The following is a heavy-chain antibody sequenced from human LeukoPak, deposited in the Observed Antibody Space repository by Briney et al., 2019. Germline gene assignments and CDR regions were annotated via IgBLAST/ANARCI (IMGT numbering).Heavy chain of an antibody. V-gene: IGHV1-18*01. CDR2: ISAYNGDT. CDR3: ARESLRPT. D-gene: IGHD5-12*01. CDR1: GYTFSKFG. Sequence: GASVKVSCKASGYTFSKFGISWVRQAPGQGLEWMGWISAYNGDTNCAQEFQGRITMTIDTSTNTAYMELRSLKSDDTAVYYCARESLRPTWGQGTLCTVSS. J-gene: IGHJ4*02.